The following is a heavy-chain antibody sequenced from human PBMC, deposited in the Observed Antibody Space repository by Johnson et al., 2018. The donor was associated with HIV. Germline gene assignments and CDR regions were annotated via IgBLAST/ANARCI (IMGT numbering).Heavy chain of an antibody. V-gene: IGHV3-66*01. CDR3: ARDSERGFDI. D-gene: IGHD1-26*01. Sequence: VQLVESGGGLVQPGGSLRLSCAASGFIVRITYMSWVRQAPGKGLEWVSVIYSGGSTYYADSVKGRFTVSRDNSKNTLYLQMNSLRAEDTAVYYCARDSERGFDIWGQGTMVTVSS. J-gene: IGHJ3*02. CDR1: GFIVRITY. CDR2: IYSGGST.